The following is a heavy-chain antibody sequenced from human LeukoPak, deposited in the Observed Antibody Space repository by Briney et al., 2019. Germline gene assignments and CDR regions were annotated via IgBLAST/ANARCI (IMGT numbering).Heavy chain of an antibody. CDR1: RFTLGDYT. CDR2: IRSKVYGGTT. V-gene: IGHV3-49*04. D-gene: IGHD3-3*01. CDR3: TRDSVGSYDL. Sequence: GGSLRLSCTASRFTLGDYTMSWVRQAPGKGLEWVGFIRSKVYGGTTEYAASVKGRFTISSDDPKSIAYLQMNSLKTEDTAVYYCTRDSVGSYDLWGQGTLVTVSS. J-gene: IGHJ4*02.